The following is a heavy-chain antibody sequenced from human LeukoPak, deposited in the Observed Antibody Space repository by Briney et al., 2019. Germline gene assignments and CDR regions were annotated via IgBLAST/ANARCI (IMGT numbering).Heavy chain of an antibody. CDR3: ARSGGIQQNAFDI. CDR2: IYPGDSVT. CDR1: GYNFASSW. Sequence: GESLKISCKGSGYNFASSWIAWMRQMPGKGLEWMGIIYPGDSVTRYSPSFQGQVTISADKSISTAYLQWSSLKASDTAMYYCARSGGIQQNAFDIWGQGTMVTVSS. D-gene: IGHD1-26*01. J-gene: IGHJ3*02. V-gene: IGHV5-51*01.